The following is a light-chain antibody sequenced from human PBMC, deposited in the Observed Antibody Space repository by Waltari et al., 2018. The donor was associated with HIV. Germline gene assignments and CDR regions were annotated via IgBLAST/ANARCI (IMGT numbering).Light chain of an antibody. J-gene: IGLJ2*01. V-gene: IGLV1-47*01. CDR1: SSNIGSNY. CDR2: RNN. Sequence: QSVLTQTPSASGTPGQRVTISCSGSSSNIGSNYVYWYQQLPGTAPKLLIYRNNQRPSGVPDRFSGSKSGTSASLAISGLQSEDEADYYCATWDDSLNALFGGGTKLTV. CDR3: ATWDDSLNAL.